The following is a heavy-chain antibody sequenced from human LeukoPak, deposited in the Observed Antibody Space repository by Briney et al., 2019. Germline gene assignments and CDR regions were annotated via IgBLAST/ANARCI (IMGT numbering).Heavy chain of an antibody. CDR3: ARDRVVASTPNWFDP. D-gene: IGHD2-15*01. J-gene: IGHJ5*02. V-gene: IGHV1-2*06. CDR1: GYTFTDYY. CDR2: INPNSGGT. Sequence: ASVKVPCKASGYTFTDYYMHWVRQAPGQGLEWMGRINPNSGGTNYAQKLQGRVTMTRDTSISTAYMELSSLRSDDTAVYYCARDRVVASTPNWFDPWGQGTLVTVSS.